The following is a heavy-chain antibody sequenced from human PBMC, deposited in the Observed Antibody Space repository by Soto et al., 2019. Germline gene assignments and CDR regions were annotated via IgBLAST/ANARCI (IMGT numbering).Heavy chain of an antibody. J-gene: IGHJ4*01. V-gene: IGHV3-21*01. CDR2: IDARSNYI. Sequence: GGTLRLCCEASGFSFNSYSMNWVRQAPQKGLEWVSLIDARSNYIYYADSVKGRFTISRDNAKNSLYLQMDSLRAEDTAVYYCARDSGYGSGASVNHYLDYWGHGTLVTVSS. D-gene: IGHD3-10*01. CDR3: ARDSGYGSGASVNHYLDY. CDR1: GFSFNSYS.